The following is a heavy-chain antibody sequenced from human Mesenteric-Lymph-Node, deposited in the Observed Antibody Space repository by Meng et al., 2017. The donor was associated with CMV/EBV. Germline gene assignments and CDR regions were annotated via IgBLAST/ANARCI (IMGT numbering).Heavy chain of an antibody. Sequence: SLKISCAASGFTFSSYAMSWVRQAAGKGLEWVSGISWNSGSIGYADSVKGRFTISRDNAKNSLYLQMNSLRAEDTALYYCAKGFWSGYYPTNSDYWGQGTLVTVSS. V-gene: IGHV3-9*01. CDR1: GFTFSSYA. CDR3: AKGFWSGYYPTNSDY. D-gene: IGHD3-3*01. CDR2: ISWNSGSI. J-gene: IGHJ4*02.